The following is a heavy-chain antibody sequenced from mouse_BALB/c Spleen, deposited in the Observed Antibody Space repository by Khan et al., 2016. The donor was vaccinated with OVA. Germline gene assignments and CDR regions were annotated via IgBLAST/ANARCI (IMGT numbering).Heavy chain of an antibody. V-gene: IGHV3-1*02. CDR2: IYFSGSI. Sequence: EVQLQESGPDLVKPSQSLSLTCTVTGYSITSGYAWHWIRQFPGNKPEWMAYIYFSGSINYNPSLKSRISVTRDTSKNQFFLQLNSVTSEDTATYYCTRDGNYMDYWGQGTSVTVSS. CDR1: GYSITSGYA. CDR3: TRDGNYMDY. J-gene: IGHJ4*01. D-gene: IGHD2-1*01.